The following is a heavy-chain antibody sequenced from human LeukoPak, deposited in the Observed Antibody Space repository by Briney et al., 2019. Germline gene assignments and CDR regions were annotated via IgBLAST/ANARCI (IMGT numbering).Heavy chain of an antibody. V-gene: IGHV3-23*01. Sequence: GGSLRLSCAASGFTFSSYAMSWVRQAPGKGLGWVSAISGSGGSTYYADSVKGRFTISRDNSKNTLYLQMNSLRAEDTAVYYCAKDLSLLWFGELLLGNYWGQGTLVTVSS. D-gene: IGHD3-10*01. CDR2: ISGSGGST. CDR1: GFTFSSYA. J-gene: IGHJ4*02. CDR3: AKDLSLLWFGELLLGNY.